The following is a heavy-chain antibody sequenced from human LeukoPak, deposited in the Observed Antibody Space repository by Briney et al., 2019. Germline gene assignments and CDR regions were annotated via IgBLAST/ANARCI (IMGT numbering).Heavy chain of an antibody. CDR3: ARDSRYYYDSSGYYLTYYYYYMDV. V-gene: IGHV1-69*06. CDR1: GGTFSSYA. J-gene: IGHJ6*03. D-gene: IGHD3-22*01. CDR2: IIPIFGTA. Sequence: SVKVSCKASGGTFSSYAISWVRQAPGQGLEWMGGIIPIFGTANYAQKFQGRVTITADKSTSTAYMELSSLRSEDTAVYYCARDSRYYYDSSGYYLTYYYYYMDVWGKGTTVTVSS.